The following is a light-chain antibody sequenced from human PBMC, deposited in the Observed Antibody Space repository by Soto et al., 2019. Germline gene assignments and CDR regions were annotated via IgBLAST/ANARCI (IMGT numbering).Light chain of an antibody. CDR1: QDISVY. J-gene: IGKJ5*01. Sequence: DIQMTQSPSSLSASVGDRVTITCRASQDISVYLAWYQQKPGKVPKLLIYSASTLQSGVPSRFSGSGSGTDFTLTISSLQTEDVATYYSQKFKTEPLTFGQGTRLEIK. CDR2: SAS. CDR3: QKFKTEPLT. V-gene: IGKV1-27*01.